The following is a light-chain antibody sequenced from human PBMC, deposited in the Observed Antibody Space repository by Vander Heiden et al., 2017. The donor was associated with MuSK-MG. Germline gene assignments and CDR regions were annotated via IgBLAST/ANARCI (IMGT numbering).Light chain of an antibody. CDR3: QQYKNWPHT. Sequence: ETVTTQSPGTLSVSPGERVTLSCRASQSVSSNLAWYQQKPGQAPRLLSYGASTRATGIPARFSGSGSGTDFTLTISSLQSEDFGVYYCQQYKNWPHTFGQGTNLEIK. CDR2: GAS. CDR1: QSVSSN. V-gene: IGKV3-15*01. J-gene: IGKJ2*01.